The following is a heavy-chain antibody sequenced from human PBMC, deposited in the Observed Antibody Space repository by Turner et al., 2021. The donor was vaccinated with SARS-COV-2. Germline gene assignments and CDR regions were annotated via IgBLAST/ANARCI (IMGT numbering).Heavy chain of an antibody. J-gene: IGHJ3*02. CDR3: ARDFREGAFDI. CDR2: IYSGGST. CDR1: GFTVSSNY. V-gene: IGHV3-66*01. D-gene: IGHD3-10*01. Sequence: EVQLVESGGGLVQPGGSLRLSCAASGFTVSSNYMSWVRQALGKGLEWVSVIYSGGSTFYADSVKGRFTISRDNSKNTLYLQMNSLRAEDTAVYYCARDFREGAFDIWGQGTMVTISS.